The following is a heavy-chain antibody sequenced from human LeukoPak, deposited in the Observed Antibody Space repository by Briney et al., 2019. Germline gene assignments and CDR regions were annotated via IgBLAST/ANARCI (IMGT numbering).Heavy chain of an antibody. Sequence: GASVKVSCKASGGTFSSYAISWVRQAPGQGLEWMGGIIPIFGTANYAQKFQGRVTTTADESTSTAYMELSSLRSEDTAVYYCARSVGGGYRDYWGQGTLVTVSS. CDR1: GGTFSSYA. V-gene: IGHV1-69*13. D-gene: IGHD5-12*01. J-gene: IGHJ4*02. CDR3: ARSVGGGYRDY. CDR2: IIPIFGTA.